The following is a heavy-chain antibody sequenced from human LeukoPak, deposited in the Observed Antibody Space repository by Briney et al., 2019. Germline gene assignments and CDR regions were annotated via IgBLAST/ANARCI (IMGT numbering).Heavy chain of an antibody. CDR2: ISSSSSYI. D-gene: IGHD6-13*01. CDR1: GFTFSSYS. J-gene: IGHJ3*02. Sequence: GGSLRLSCAASGFTFSSYSMNWVRQAPGKGLEWVSSISSSSSYIYYADSVKGRFTISRDNAKNSLYLQMNSLRAEDTALYYCAKVYLYSSSPYDSAFDIWGQGTMVTVSS. V-gene: IGHV3-21*04. CDR3: AKVYLYSSSPYDSAFDI.